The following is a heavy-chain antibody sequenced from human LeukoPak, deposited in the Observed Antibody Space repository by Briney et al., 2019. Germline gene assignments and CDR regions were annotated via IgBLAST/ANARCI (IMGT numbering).Heavy chain of an antibody. V-gene: IGHV3-30*04. D-gene: IGHD4-17*01. J-gene: IGHJ3*02. CDR3: AKDLSFDYGDYDDAFDI. Sequence: GGSLRLSCAASGFAFSSYAMHWVRQAPGKGLEWLAVVSAHGVDKFYADSVKGRFTISRDNSKNTLYLQMNSLRAEDTAVYYCAKDLSFDYGDYDDAFDIWGQGTMVTVSS. CDR1: GFAFSSYA. CDR2: VSAHGVDK.